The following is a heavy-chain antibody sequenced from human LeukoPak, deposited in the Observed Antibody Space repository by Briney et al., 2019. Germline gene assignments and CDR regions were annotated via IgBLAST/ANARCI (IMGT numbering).Heavy chain of an antibody. Sequence: PGGSLRLSCAASGSAFSSYWRSWVRQAPGKGLEWVANIRQDGSEKYYVDSVKGRFTISRDNAKNSLYLQMNSLRAEDTAVYYCARDSQKAGDYWGQRSLVTVSS. CDR1: GSAFSSYW. CDR3: ARDSQKAGDY. J-gene: IGHJ4*02. CDR2: IRQDGSEK. V-gene: IGHV3-7*01.